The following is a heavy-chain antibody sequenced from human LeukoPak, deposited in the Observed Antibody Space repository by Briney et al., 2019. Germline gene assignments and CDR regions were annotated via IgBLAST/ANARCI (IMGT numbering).Heavy chain of an antibody. Sequence: SETLSLTCTVSGDSFTRNYWSWIRQPAGKGLEWIGRIYNSGNTNYSPSLGSRVTTSTDTSKNQFSTKLSSVTGADTAVYYCARGSFNSSGYYVFDYWGQGTLVTVSS. CDR2: IYNSGNT. D-gene: IGHD3-22*01. V-gene: IGHV4-4*07. CDR3: ARGSFNSSGYYVFDY. CDR1: GDSFTRNY. J-gene: IGHJ4*02.